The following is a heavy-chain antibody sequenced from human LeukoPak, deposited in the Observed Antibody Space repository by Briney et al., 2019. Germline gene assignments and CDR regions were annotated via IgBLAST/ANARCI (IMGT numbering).Heavy chain of an antibody. CDR2: INPNSGGT. CDR1: GYTFTGYY. Sequence: ASVKVSCKASGYTFTGYYMHWVRQAPGQGLEWMGGINPNSGGTNYAQKFQGRVTMTRDTSISTAYMELSRLRSDDTAVYYCARPRGRIQLWELDYWGQGTLVTVSS. V-gene: IGHV1-2*02. D-gene: IGHD5-18*01. CDR3: ARPRGRIQLWELDY. J-gene: IGHJ4*02.